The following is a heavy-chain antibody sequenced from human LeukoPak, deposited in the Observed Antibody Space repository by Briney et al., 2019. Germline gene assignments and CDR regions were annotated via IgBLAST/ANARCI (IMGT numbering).Heavy chain of an antibody. CDR3: AKDGDHYYDSSGYYPTYYMDV. CDR2: IRYDGSNK. CDR1: GFTFSSYG. V-gene: IGHV3-30*02. J-gene: IGHJ6*03. D-gene: IGHD3-22*01. Sequence: GGSLRLSCAASGFTFSSYGMHWVRQAPGKGLEWAAFIRYDGSNKYYADSVKGRFTISRDNSKNTLYLQMNSLRAEDTAVYYCAKDGDHYYDSSGYYPTYYMDVWGKGTTVTVSS.